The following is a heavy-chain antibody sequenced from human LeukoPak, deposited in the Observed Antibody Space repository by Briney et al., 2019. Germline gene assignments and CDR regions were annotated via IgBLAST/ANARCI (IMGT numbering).Heavy chain of an antibody. CDR2: IIPIFGTA. J-gene: IGHJ4*02. CDR3: ARAPMFASPDY. V-gene: IGHV1-69*13. Sequence: SVKVSCTASGGTFSSYAISWVRQAPGQGLEWMGGIIPIFGTANYAQKFQGRVTITADESTSTAYMELSSLRSDDTAVYYCARAPMFASPDYWGQGTLVTVSS. CDR1: GGTFSSYA. D-gene: IGHD3-10*02.